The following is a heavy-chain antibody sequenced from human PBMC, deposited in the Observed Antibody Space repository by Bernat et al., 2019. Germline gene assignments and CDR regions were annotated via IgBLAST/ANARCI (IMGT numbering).Heavy chain of an antibody. CDR2: IYYSGST. J-gene: IGHJ6*03. D-gene: IGHD3-3*01. CDR1: GGSISSSSYY. V-gene: IGHV4-39*01. CDR3: ARLVVYYDFWIGYPPASYYSLTA. Sequence: QLQLQESGPGLVKPSETLSLTCTVSGGSISSSSYYWGWIRQPPGKGLEWIGSIYYSGSTYYNPSLKSRVTISVDTSKNQFSLKLSAVTAADTAVYYCARLVVYYDFWIGYPPASYYSLTAWAKGPTFTFS.